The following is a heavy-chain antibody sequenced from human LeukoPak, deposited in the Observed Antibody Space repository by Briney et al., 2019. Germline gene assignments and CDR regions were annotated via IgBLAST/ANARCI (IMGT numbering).Heavy chain of an antibody. CDR1: GGSVSSGGDY. CDR3: AREGECSGGSCYSYGWFDP. CDR2: ISSSGT. D-gene: IGHD2-15*01. J-gene: IGHJ5*02. V-gene: IGHV4-61*08. Sequence: SETLSLTCTASGGSVSSGGDYWSWIRQPPGKGLEWIGYISSSGTNYNPSLKSRVTISVDTSKNQFSLKLRSATTADTALYYCAREGECSGGSCYSYGWFDPWGQGTLVTVSS.